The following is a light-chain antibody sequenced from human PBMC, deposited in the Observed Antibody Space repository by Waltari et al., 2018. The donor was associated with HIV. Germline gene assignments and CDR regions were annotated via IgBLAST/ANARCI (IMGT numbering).Light chain of an antibody. CDR3: CSYAGSYTFGV. CDR1: SSDVAGYNY. J-gene: IGLJ1*01. CDR2: DVS. Sequence: QSALTQPRSVSVYPGQSVTLSCTGTSSDVAGYNYVSWYQQHHGKAPKLMIYDVSKRPSGVPDRFSGSKSGNTASLTISGLQAENEADYYCCSYAGSYTFGVFGTGTKVTVL. V-gene: IGLV2-11*01.